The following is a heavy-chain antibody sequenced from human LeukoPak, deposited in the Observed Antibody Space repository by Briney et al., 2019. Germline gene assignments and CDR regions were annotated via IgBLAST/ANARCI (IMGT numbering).Heavy chain of an antibody. Sequence: PGRSLRLSCAASGFTFDDYAMHWVRQAPGKGLEWVSGIGWNSNSIGYADSVKGRFTISRDNAKNSLYLQMNSLRAEDTALYYCAKGISSGWYNDAFDIWGQGTMVTVSS. V-gene: IGHV3-9*01. D-gene: IGHD6-19*01. CDR2: IGWNSNSI. CDR3: AKGISSGWYNDAFDI. CDR1: GFTFDDYA. J-gene: IGHJ3*02.